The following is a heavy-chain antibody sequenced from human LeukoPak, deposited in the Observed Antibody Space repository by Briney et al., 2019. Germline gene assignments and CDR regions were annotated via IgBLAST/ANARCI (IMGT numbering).Heavy chain of an antibody. Sequence: ASVKGSCKASGYTFTSYDINWVRQATGQGLEWMGWMNPNSGNTGYAQKFQGRVTITRNTSISTAYMELSSLRSEDTAVYYCARNLLDYYDSSESSDSGGYYFDYWGQGTLVTVSS. V-gene: IGHV1-8*03. CDR2: MNPNSGNT. CDR1: GYTFTSYD. J-gene: IGHJ4*02. D-gene: IGHD3-22*01. CDR3: ARNLLDYYDSSESSDSGGYYFDY.